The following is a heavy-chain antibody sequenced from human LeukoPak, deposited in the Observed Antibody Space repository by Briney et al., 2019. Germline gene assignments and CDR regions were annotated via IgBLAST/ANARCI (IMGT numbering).Heavy chain of an antibody. V-gene: IGHV3-15*01. J-gene: IGHJ4*02. D-gene: IGHD3-16*01. CDR2: IKSKTDGGTT. CDR3: TTAKEVPKGVMYYFDY. Sequence: GGSLRLSCAVSGFTFSNYPMHWVRQAPGKGLEWVGRIKSKTDGGTTDYAAPVKGRFTISRDDSKNTLYLQMNSLKTEDTAVYYCTTAKEVPKGVMYYFDYWGQGTLVTVSS. CDR1: GFTFSNYP.